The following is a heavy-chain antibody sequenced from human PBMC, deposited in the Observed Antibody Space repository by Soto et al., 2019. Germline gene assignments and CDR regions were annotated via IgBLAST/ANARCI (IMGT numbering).Heavy chain of an antibody. Sequence: QVPLVQSGAEVRKPGSSVKVSCRSSGGIFTASAISWVRQAPGQGPEWMGGVIPMFGTANYPQRFQGRVTINADESTNTVYMQLSSLRSEDTAVYFCAVGFKLDYYSLDVWGQGTTVTVSS. CDR3: AVGFKLDYYSLDV. CDR1: GGIFTASA. CDR2: VIPMFGTA. D-gene: IGHD3-10*01. J-gene: IGHJ6*02. V-gene: IGHV1-69*01.